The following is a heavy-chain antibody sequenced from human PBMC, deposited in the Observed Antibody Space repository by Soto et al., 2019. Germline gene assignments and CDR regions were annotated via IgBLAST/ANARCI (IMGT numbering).Heavy chain of an antibody. D-gene: IGHD6-6*01. CDR3: ARAPKVSGSSQTRPDF. Sequence: SETLSLTCSISSGSFSGYYWSWIREPPGKGLEWIGEISQSGNTNYSPSLKGRVSISIDTPKKQFSLNLASVAAADTAVYYCARAPKVSGSSQTRPDFWGQGTLVTVSS. J-gene: IGHJ4*02. CDR1: SGSFSGYY. CDR2: ISQSGNT. V-gene: IGHV4-34*01.